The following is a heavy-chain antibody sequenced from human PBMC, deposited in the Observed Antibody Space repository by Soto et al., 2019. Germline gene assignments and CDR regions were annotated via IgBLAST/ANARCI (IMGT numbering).Heavy chain of an antibody. D-gene: IGHD6-13*01. CDR2: IYHSGST. CDR1: GGSISSSNW. Sequence: SETLSLTCAVSGGSISSSNWWSWVRQPPGKGLEWIGEIYHSGSTNYNPSLKSRVTISVDKSKNQFSLKLSSVTAADTAMYYCARHISNFRYYYYAMDVWGQGTTVTVS. CDR3: ARHISNFRYYYYAMDV. V-gene: IGHV4-4*02. J-gene: IGHJ6*02.